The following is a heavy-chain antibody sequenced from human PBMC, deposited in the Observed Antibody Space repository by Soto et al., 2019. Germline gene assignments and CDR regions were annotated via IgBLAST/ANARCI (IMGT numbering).Heavy chain of an antibody. CDR1: GFTFSNRG. CDR3: AKDKRGSSWNDAFDI. V-gene: IGHV3-23*01. D-gene: IGHD6-13*01. J-gene: IGHJ3*02. Sequence: GGSLRLSCAASGFTFSNRGMIWARQAPGKGLEWVSYTSRSGDNTYYADSVRGRFTLSRDNSKNTLYLQMNSLRAGDTAVYYCAKDKRGSSWNDAFDIWGHGTMVTVSS. CDR2: TSRSGDNT.